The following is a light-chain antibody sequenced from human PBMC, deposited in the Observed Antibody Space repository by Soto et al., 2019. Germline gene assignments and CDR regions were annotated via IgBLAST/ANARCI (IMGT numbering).Light chain of an antibody. Sequence: DIQMTQSPASLSASVGDRVTINCRASDNIGSNLNWYQHQRGRAPKLLIYAASSLQSGAPSRFSGSGSGTKFTLTISSLQTEDFATYYCQQSYRILTFGGGTKVDIK. V-gene: IGKV1-39*01. J-gene: IGKJ4*01. CDR2: AAS. CDR3: QQSYRILT. CDR1: DNIGSN.